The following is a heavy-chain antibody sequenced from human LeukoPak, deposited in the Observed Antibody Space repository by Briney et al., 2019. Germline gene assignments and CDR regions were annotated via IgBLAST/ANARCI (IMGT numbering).Heavy chain of an antibody. CDR3: AKERLEYCSSTSCYFTYYFDY. D-gene: IGHD2-2*01. CDR1: GFTFSSYA. V-gene: IGHV3-23*01. Sequence: GGSLRLSCAASGFTFSSYAMSWVRQAPGKGLEWVSAISGSGGSTYYADSVKGRFTISRDNSKNTLHLQMNSLRAEDTAVYYCAKERLEYCSSTSCYFTYYFDYWGQGTLVTVSS. J-gene: IGHJ4*02. CDR2: ISGSGGST.